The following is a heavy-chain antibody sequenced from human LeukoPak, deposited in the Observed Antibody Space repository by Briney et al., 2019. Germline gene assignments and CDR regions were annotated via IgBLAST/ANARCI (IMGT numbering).Heavy chain of an antibody. V-gene: IGHV3-48*03. CDR3: ARDHYSGYDFDY. J-gene: IGHJ4*02. CDR1: GFTFSSYE. D-gene: IGHD5-12*01. Sequence: GGSLRLSCAASGFTFSSYEMNWVRQAPGKGLEWVSYISSSGSTIYYAGSVKGRFTISRDNAKNSLYLQMNSLRAEDTAVYYCARDHYSGYDFDYWGQGTLVTVSS. CDR2: ISSSGSTI.